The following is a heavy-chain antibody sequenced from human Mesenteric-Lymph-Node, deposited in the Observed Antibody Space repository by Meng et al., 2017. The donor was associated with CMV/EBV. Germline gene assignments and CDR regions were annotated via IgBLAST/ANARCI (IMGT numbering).Heavy chain of an antibody. J-gene: IGHJ1*01. D-gene: IGHD3-22*01. CDR2: IRYDGSNK. V-gene: IGHV3-30*02. CDR1: GFTFSTYN. Sequence: GESLKISCAASGFTFSTYNMNWVRQAPGKGLEWVAFIRYDGSNKYYADSVKGRFTISRDNSKNTLYLQMNSLRAEDTAVYYCASTGGYSIAEYFQHWGQGTLVTVSS. CDR3: ASTGGYSIAEYFQH.